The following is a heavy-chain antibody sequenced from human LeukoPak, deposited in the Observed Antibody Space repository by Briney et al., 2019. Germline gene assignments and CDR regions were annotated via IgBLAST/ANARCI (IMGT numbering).Heavy chain of an antibody. CDR3: AGSLPKWELLDY. CDR1: GFTFSSYW. CDR2: IKQDGSEK. Sequence: GSLRLSCAASGFTFSSYWMSWVRQAPGKGLEWVANIKQDGSEKYYVDSVKGRFTISRDNAKNSLYLQMNSLRAEDTAVYYCAGSLPKWELLDYWGQGTLVTVSS. V-gene: IGHV3-7*01. D-gene: IGHD1-26*01. J-gene: IGHJ4*02.